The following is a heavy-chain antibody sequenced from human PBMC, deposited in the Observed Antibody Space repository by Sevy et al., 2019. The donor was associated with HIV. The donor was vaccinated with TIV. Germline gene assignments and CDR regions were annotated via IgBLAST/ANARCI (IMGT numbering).Heavy chain of an antibody. CDR2: INHSGST. CDR1: GGSFSGYY. D-gene: IGHD2-2*01. V-gene: IGHV4-34*01. J-gene: IGHJ5*02. CDR3: ARAPPIVVVPAAPSWFDP. Sequence: SETLSLTCAVYGGSFSGYYWNWIRQPPGKGLEWIGEINHSGSTNYNPSLKSRVTISVDTSKNQFSLKLSSVTAADTAVYYCARAPPIVVVPAAPSWFDPCGQGTLVTVSS.